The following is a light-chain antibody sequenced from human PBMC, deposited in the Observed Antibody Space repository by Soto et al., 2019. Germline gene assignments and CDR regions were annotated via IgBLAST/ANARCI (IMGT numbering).Light chain of an antibody. CDR2: EVV. CDR1: KNDDGFYDF. J-gene: IGLJ1*01. CDR3: KSYAGSNTYV. V-gene: IGLV2-8*01. Sequence: QSALTQPPSASGSPGQSVTISCTGTKNDDGFYDFVSWYQHHPGKAPRLIIYEVVQRPSGVPDRFSGSKSGNTASLTVSGLQAADEADYFCKSYAGSNTYVFGSGTKVTVL.